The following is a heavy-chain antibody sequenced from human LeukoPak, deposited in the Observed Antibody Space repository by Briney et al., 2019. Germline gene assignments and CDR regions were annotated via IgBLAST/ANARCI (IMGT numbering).Heavy chain of an antibody. CDR3: ARASIPYSSTWYDLFDY. J-gene: IGHJ4*02. CDR2: IKQDGSEK. Sequence: GGSLRLSCAASGFTFTSYWMSWVRQAPGKGLEWVANIKQDGSEKYYVDSVKGRFTISRDNAKSSLFLQMSSLRAEDTAVYYCARASIPYSSTWYDLFDYWGQGTLVTVSS. CDR1: GFTFTSYW. D-gene: IGHD6-13*01. V-gene: IGHV3-7*01.